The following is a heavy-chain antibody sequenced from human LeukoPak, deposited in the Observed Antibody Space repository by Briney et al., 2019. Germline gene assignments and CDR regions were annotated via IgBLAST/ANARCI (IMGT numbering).Heavy chain of an antibody. CDR1: GFTFSGSA. CDR2: INSDGSST. V-gene: IGHV3-74*01. J-gene: IGHJ4*02. D-gene: IGHD1-26*01. Sequence: QPGGSLRLSCAASGFTFSGSAMHWVRQAPGKGLVWVSRINSDGSSTSYADSVKGRFTISRDNAKNTLYLQMNSLRAEDTAVYYCASSVGAAYYFDYWGQGTLVTVSS. CDR3: ASSVGAAYYFDY.